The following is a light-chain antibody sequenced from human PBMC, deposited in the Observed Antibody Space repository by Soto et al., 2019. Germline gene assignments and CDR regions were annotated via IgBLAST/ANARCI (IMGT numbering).Light chain of an antibody. J-gene: IGKJ2*01. CDR2: DTS. Sequence: EIVVTQSPATLSVSPGERVTLSCRASQSVSSSLAWYQQRPGQAPRLLIYDTSTRAAGISARFSGSGSGTEFTLTISSLQSEDFAVYYCQQYNNWLYTFGQGTKVDIK. CDR3: QQYNNWLYT. V-gene: IGKV3-15*01. CDR1: QSVSSS.